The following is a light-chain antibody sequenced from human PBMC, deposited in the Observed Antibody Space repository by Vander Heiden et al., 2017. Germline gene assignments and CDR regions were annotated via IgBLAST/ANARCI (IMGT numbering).Light chain of an antibody. CDR2: SNN. J-gene: IGLJ1*01. CDR1: SSTIGSTT. Sequence: QSVLTQPPSASGTPGQRVPISCSGSSSTIGSTTVNWYQQLPGTDPKLLIYSNNQRPAGVPDRFSGSKSGTSASLAISGLQSEDEADYYCAAWDDSLNGYVFGTGTKVTVL. V-gene: IGLV1-44*01. CDR3: AAWDDSLNGYV.